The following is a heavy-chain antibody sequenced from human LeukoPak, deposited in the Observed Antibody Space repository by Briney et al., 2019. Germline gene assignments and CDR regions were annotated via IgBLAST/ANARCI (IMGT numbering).Heavy chain of an antibody. V-gene: IGHV3-64*01. CDR3: VRSRQQLLGYYDY. CDR1: GFTFSSYS. CDR2: ISSNGGST. J-gene: IGHJ4*02. D-gene: IGHD6-13*01. Sequence: GGSLRLSCAASGFTFSSYSMHWVPQAPGKGLEYVSAISSNGGSTSYAHSVKGRFTISRDNSKNTLYLQMGSLRAEDLAVYYCVRSRQQLLGYYDYWGQGTLVTVSS.